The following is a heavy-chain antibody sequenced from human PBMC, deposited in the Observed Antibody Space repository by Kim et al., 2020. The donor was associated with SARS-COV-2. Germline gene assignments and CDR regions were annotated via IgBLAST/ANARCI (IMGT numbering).Heavy chain of an antibody. CDR1: GGSISSGGYY. CDR3: AREDVDTAMGFPYGMDV. V-gene: IGHV4-31*03. J-gene: IGHJ6*02. CDR2: IYYSGST. Sequence: SETLSLTCTVSGGSISSGGYYWSWIRQHPGKGLEWIGYIYYSGSTYYNPSLKSRLTISVDTSKSQFSLKLTSVTAADTAVYYCAREDVDTAMGFPYGMDVWGQGTTVTVSS. D-gene: IGHD5-18*01.